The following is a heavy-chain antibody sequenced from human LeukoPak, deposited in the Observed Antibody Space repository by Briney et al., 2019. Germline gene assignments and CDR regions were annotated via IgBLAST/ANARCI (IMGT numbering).Heavy chain of an antibody. J-gene: IGHJ4*02. V-gene: IGHV3-7*01. CDR1: GFTFSSYW. D-gene: IGHD3-10*01. Sequence: TGGSLRLSCAASGFTFSSYWMSWVRQAPGKGLEWVANIKQDGSEKYYVDSVKGRFTISRDDAKNSLYLQMNSLRAEDTAVYYCARCGSYYTFDYWGQGTLVTVSS. CDR2: IKQDGSEK. CDR3: ARCGSYYTFDY.